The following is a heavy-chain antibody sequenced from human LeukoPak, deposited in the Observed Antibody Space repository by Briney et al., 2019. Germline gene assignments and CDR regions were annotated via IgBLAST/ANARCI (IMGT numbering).Heavy chain of an antibody. J-gene: IGHJ4*02. CDR2: IDWDDDK. CDR1: GFSLSTPGMR. D-gene: IGHD4-11*01. V-gene: IGHV2-70*04. CDR3: ARISYSKSFLDY. Sequence: SGPTLLHPTPTLTLTCSFSGFSLSTPGMRVSWIRQPPVKALEWLSRIDWDDDKFYTTSLKTRLTISKDTSKNQVVLTMTNMDPVDTATYYCARISYSKSFLDYWGQGTLVTVSS.